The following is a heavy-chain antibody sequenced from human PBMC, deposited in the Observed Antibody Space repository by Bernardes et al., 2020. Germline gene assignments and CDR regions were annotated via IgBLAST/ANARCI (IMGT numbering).Heavy chain of an antibody. J-gene: IGHJ4*02. CDR2: IYPSDSDT. Sequence: GASLKISCEASGYSFSIYWITWVRQMPGKGLEWMGTIYPSDSDTNYSPSFQGHVTISADKSISIAYLQWSSLKASDTAIYYCARHQGITAEFDYWGQGTLVTVSS. CDR1: GYSFSIYW. V-gene: IGHV5-10-1*01. CDR3: ARHQGITAEFDY. D-gene: IGHD3-10*01.